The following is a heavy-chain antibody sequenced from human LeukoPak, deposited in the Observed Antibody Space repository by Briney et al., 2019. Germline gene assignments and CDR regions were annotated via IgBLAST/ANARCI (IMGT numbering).Heavy chain of an antibody. V-gene: IGHV3-7*01. Sequence: GRSLRLSCTASGFTFGDYAMSWVRQAPGKGLEWVANIKQDGSEKYYVDSVKGRFTISRDNAKNSLYLQMNSLRAEDTAVYYCARAPRYYYDSSGYRSPLDYWGQGTLVTVSS. J-gene: IGHJ4*02. CDR2: IKQDGSEK. CDR1: GFTFGDYA. CDR3: ARAPRYYYDSSGYRSPLDY. D-gene: IGHD3-22*01.